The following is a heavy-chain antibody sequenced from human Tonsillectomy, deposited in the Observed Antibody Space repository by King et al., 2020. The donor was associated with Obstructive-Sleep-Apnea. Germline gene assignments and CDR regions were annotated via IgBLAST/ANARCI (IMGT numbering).Heavy chain of an antibody. J-gene: IGHJ4*02. V-gene: IGHV4-59*01. CDR1: GGSISSYY. CDR2: IYYSGST. CDR3: ARDNYGDSFDY. D-gene: IGHD4-17*01. Sequence: QLQESGPGLVKPSETLSLTCTVSGGSISSYYWSWIRQPPGKGLEWIGYIYYSGSTNYNPPLKSRVTISVDTSKNQFSLKLSSVTAADTAVYYCARDNYGDSFDYWGQGTLVTVSS.